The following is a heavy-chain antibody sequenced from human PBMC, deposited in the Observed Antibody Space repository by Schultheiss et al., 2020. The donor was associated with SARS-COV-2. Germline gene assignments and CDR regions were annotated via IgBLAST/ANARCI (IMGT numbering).Heavy chain of an antibody. J-gene: IGHJ5*02. Sequence: SQTLSLTCAVYGGSFSGYYWSWIRQPPGKGLEWIGYIYYSGSTNYNPSLKSRVTISVDTSKNQFSLKLSSVTAADTAVYYCARGVSVTTGPAWFDPWGQGTLVTVSS. CDR3: ARGVSVTTGPAWFDP. CDR2: IYYSGST. V-gene: IGHV4-59*12. D-gene: IGHD4-17*01. CDR1: GGSFSGYY.